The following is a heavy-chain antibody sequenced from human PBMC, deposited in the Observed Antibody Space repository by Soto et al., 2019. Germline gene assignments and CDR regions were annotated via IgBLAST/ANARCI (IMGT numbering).Heavy chain of an antibody. CDR1: GFTFSSYW. J-gene: IGHJ4*02. V-gene: IGHV3-74*01. CDR3: ARSGSYRTKFDY. Sequence: GGSLRLSCAASGFTFSSYWRPWVRKPPGKGLVWVSRINSDGSNTIYADSVKGRFTISRDNAKNTLYLLMNSLRAEDTAVYYCARSGSYRTKFDYWGQGTLVTVSS. CDR2: INSDGSNT. D-gene: IGHD3-10*01.